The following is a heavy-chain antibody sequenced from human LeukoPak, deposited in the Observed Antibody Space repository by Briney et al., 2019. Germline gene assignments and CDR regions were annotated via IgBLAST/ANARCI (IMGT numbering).Heavy chain of an antibody. CDR1: GFTFSTYW. CDR2: INSDGGSS. J-gene: IGHJ4*02. CDR3: ASQIVPAANFDY. V-gene: IGHV3-74*01. D-gene: IGHD2-2*01. Sequence: GSLRLSCAASGFTFSTYWMYWVRQAPGKGLVWVSRINSDGGSSSYADSVMGRFTISRDNAKNTLFLQMNSLRAEDTAVYYCASQIVPAANFDYWGQGTLVTVSS.